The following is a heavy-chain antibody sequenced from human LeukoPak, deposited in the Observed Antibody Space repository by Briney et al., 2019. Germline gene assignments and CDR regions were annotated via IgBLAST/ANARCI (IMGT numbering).Heavy chain of an antibody. CDR1: GYSLSELS. V-gene: IGHV1-24*01. D-gene: IGHD5-24*01. CDR3: ATDRDGFNYYFDS. CDR2: FDPEDGNR. J-gene: IGHJ4*02. Sequence: ASVKVSCKVSGYSLSELSMHWVRQAPGKGLEWMGGFDPEDGNRMYAQKIKGRVTMTEDTSTDTAYMELSSLRPEDTAVYYCATDRDGFNYYFDSWGQGTLFTVSS.